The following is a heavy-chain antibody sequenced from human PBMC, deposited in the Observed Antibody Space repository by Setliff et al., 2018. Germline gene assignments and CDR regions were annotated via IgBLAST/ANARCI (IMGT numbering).Heavy chain of an antibody. Sequence: GGSLRLSCAASGFTFSTYAMHWVRQAPGKGLEWVAVISYDGSNKYQADSVKGRLTISRDNAKNSLYLQMNTLRAKDTAVYYCAREGSGVSFDYWGQGTLVTVSS. CDR3: AREGSGVSFDY. CDR1: GFTFSTYA. V-gene: IGHV3-30-3*01. CDR2: ISYDGSNK. J-gene: IGHJ4*02. D-gene: IGHD6-19*01.